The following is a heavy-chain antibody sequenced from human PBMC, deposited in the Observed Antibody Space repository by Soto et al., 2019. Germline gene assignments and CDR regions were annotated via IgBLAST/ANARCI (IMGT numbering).Heavy chain of an antibody. D-gene: IGHD3-16*02. V-gene: IGHV4-34*01. CDR3: ARGNYDYIWGSYRQYYYYMDV. J-gene: IGHJ6*03. CDR2: INHSGST. CDR1: GGSFSGYY. Sequence: SETLSLTCAVYGGSFSGYYWSWIRQPPGKGLEWIGEINHSGSTNYNPSLKSRVTISVDTSKNQFSLKLSSVTAADTAVYYCARGNYDYIWGSYRQYYYYMDVWGKGTTVTVSS.